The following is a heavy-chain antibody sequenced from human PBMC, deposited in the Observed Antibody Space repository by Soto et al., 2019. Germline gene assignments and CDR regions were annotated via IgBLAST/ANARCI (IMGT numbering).Heavy chain of an antibody. CDR2: IKTDGSSP. Sequence: GGSLRLSCVASGFTFNNYWMHWVRQVPGKGLVWVSRIKTDGSSPNYADSVEGRFTISSDNAKNTLYLQMNSLRAEVTAVYYCSSGYSYGYLFHYWGQGTLVTVSS. CDR1: GFTFNNYW. V-gene: IGHV3-74*01. J-gene: IGHJ4*02. D-gene: IGHD5-18*01. CDR3: SSGYSYGYLFHY.